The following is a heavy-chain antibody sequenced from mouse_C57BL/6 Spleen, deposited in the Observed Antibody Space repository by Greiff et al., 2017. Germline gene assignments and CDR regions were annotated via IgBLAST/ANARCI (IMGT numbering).Heavy chain of an antibody. Sequence: VQLQQSGAELVRPGASVTLSCKASGYTFTDYEMHWVKQTPVHGLEWIGAIDPETGGTAYNQKFKGKAILTADKSSSTAYMELRSLTSEDSAVXYCTRSRVGPYYFDYWGQGTTLTVSS. J-gene: IGHJ2*01. V-gene: IGHV1-15*01. CDR3: TRSRVGPYYFDY. D-gene: IGHD4-1*01. CDR2: IDPETGGT. CDR1: GYTFTDYE.